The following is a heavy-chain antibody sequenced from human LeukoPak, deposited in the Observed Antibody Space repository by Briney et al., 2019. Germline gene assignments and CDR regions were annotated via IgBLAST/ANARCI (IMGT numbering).Heavy chain of an antibody. CDR3: ARGGVDYYGSGTYYLMYYFDY. D-gene: IGHD3-10*01. CDR1: GFTFSSYA. V-gene: IGHV3-21*04. CDR2: ISSSSSYI. J-gene: IGHJ4*02. Sequence: PGGSLRLSCAASGFTFSSYAMNWVRQAPGKGLEWASSISSSSSYIYYADSVKGRFTISRDNAKNSPYLQMNSLRAEDTAVYFCARGGVDYYGSGTYYLMYYFDYWGQGALVTVSS.